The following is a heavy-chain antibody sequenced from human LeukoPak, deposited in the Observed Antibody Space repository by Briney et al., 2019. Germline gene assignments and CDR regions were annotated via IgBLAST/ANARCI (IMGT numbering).Heavy chain of an antibody. CDR1: GFTFSSYA. Sequence: GGSLRLSCAASGFTFSSYAMSWVRPAPGKGLGWVSAISGSGGSTYYADSVKGRFTISRDNSKNTVYLQMNSLRAEDTVVYYCAKDIEKDILDRGYYDCWSGYPEFDYWGQGTLVTVSS. J-gene: IGHJ4*02. CDR3: AKDIEKDILDRGYYDCWSGYPEFDY. CDR2: ISGSGGST. V-gene: IGHV3-23*01. D-gene: IGHD3-3*01.